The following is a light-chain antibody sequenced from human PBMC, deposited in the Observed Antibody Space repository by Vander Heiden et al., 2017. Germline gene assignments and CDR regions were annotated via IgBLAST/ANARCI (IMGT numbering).Light chain of an antibody. V-gene: IGLV1-51*02. CDR1: SSNMANNY. Sequence: QSVLTQPPSVSAAPGQKVTISCSGSSSNMANNYVSWYQHLPGTAPKLLIYENNKRPSGIPDRFSGSKSGASATLGITGLQTGDEADYYCASWDSSLSGVVFGGGTKLTVL. CDR3: ASWDSSLSGVV. CDR2: ENN. J-gene: IGLJ2*01.